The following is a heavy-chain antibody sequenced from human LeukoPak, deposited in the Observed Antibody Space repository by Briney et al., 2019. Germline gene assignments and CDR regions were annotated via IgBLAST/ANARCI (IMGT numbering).Heavy chain of an antibody. V-gene: IGHV1-18*01. CDR2: ISAYNGNT. J-gene: IGHJ4*02. Sequence: ASVKVSCNASGYTFTSYGISWVRQAPGQGLEWMGWISAYNGNTNYAQKLQGRVTMTTDTSASTAYMELRSLRSDDTAVYYCARGLPYSSGRSDFDYWGQGTLVTVSS. CDR1: GYTFTSYG. CDR3: ARGLPYSSGRSDFDY. D-gene: IGHD6-19*01.